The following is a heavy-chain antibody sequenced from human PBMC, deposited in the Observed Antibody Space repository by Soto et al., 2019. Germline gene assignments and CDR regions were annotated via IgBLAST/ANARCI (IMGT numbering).Heavy chain of an antibody. D-gene: IGHD6-13*01. CDR3: ARALPPYSSSWYDAFDI. CDR1: VDSVSSNSAA. CDR2: TYYRPKWYN. Sequence: PSQTLSLTCAISVDSVSSNSAAWNWIRQSPSRGLELLGRTYYRPKWYNDYAVSVKSRITINPDTSKNQFSLQLNSVTHEDTAVYYCARALPPYSSSWYDAFDIWGQGTMVTVSS. J-gene: IGHJ3*02. V-gene: IGHV6-1*01.